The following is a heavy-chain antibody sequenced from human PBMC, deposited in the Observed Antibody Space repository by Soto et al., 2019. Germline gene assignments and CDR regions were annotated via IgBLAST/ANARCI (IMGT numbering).Heavy chain of an antibody. Sequence: XXTLSLPFAVYGGSFSGYYWCWIPQPPGKGLEWIGEINHSGSTNYNPSLKSRVTISVDTSKNQFSLKLSSVNAADTAVYYCARSKLERRSQIDYWGQGTLVTVSS. J-gene: IGHJ4*02. V-gene: IGHV4-34*01. CDR3: ARSKLERRSQIDY. CDR2: INHSGST. D-gene: IGHD1-1*01. CDR1: GGSFSGYY.